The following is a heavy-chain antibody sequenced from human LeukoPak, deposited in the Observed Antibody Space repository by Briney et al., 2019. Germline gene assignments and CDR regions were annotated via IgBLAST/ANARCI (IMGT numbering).Heavy chain of an antibody. CDR2: IYTSGGT. V-gene: IGHV4-4*07. J-gene: IGHJ6*03. D-gene: IGHD2-2*01. CDR1: GGSIGSYY. Sequence: SETLSLTCTVSGGSIGSYYWSWIRQPAGKGLEWIGRIYTSGGTNYNPSLKSRVTMSVDTSKNQFSLKLTSVTAADTAVYYCARNAVVPGASSYSYYYMDVWGKGTTVTISS. CDR3: ARNAVVPGASSYSYYYMDV.